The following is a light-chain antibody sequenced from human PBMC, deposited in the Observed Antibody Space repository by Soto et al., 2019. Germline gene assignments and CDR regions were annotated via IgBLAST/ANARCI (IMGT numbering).Light chain of an antibody. CDR2: GTS. Sequence: EIVLTQSPGTLSLSPGERATLSCRASQSVSSTYLAWYQQKPGQAPRLLIYGTSSRATGISDRFSGSGSGTDFTLTISRLEPEDFAVYYCQQYGSSPPITFGPGTKVEI. V-gene: IGKV3-20*01. CDR1: QSVSSTY. J-gene: IGKJ3*01. CDR3: QQYGSSPPIT.